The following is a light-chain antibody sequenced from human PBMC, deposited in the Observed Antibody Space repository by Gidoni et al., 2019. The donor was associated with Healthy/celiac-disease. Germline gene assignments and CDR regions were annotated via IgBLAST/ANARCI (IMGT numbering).Light chain of an antibody. CDR2: DAS. CDR1: QSISSW. V-gene: IGKV1-5*01. J-gene: IGKJ2*01. Sequence: DIQMTQSPSTLSASVGDRVTITCRASQSISSWLAWYQQKPGKAPKLLIYDASSLESGVPSRFSGSGSGTEFTLTISSLQPDDFATYYCQQYNSLSRCDFXQGTKLEI. CDR3: QQYNSLSRCD.